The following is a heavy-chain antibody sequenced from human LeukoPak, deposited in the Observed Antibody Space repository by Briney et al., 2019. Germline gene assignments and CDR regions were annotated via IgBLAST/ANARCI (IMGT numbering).Heavy chain of an antibody. J-gene: IGHJ5*02. CDR2: MNPNSGST. CDR1: GYTFTSYD. D-gene: IGHD6-13*01. Sequence: ASVKVSCKASGYTFTSYDINWVRQATGQGLEWMGWMNPNSGSTGYAQKFQGRVTMTRNTSISTAYMELSSLRSEDTAVYYCARVTAAGTVWFDPWGQGTLVTVSS. V-gene: IGHV1-8*01. CDR3: ARVTAAGTVWFDP.